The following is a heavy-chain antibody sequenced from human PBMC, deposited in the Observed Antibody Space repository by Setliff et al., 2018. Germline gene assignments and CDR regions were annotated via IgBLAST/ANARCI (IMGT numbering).Heavy chain of an antibody. D-gene: IGHD4-17*01. CDR2: IKDSDYST. J-gene: IGHJ5*02. Sequence: GGSLRLSCVGSGFTISGYAMTWVRQVPGKGLEWISSIKDSDYSTYYADSVKGRFTISRDNSTNTLYLQMNGLRAEDSALYYCAKDPNGDFFGAFDTWGQGALVTVSS. CDR3: AKDPNGDFFGAFDT. CDR1: GFTISGYA. V-gene: IGHV3-23*05.